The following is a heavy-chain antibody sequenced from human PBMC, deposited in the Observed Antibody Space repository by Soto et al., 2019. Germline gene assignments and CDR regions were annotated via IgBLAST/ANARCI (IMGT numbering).Heavy chain of an antibody. J-gene: IGHJ4*02. D-gene: IGHD1-1*01. CDR1: GHTSSSYY. CDR3: ASEPPATGLLHY. Sequence: QVQLVQSGAEVKKPGASVKVSCKASGHTSSSYYMHWVRQAPGQGLEWMGVISPSGDYTSFTQKFQGRVRVTRDRAANAVYLEFSSLRFGDTAVYYCASEPPATGLLHYWGQGALVSVSS. CDR2: ISPSGDYT. V-gene: IGHV1-46*01.